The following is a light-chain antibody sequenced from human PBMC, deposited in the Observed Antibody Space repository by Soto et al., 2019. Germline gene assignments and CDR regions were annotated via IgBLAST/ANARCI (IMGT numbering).Light chain of an antibody. Sequence: DSQMTQSPATLSASVGDRFTISCRASQTISSWLAWYQQKTGKAPKLLIYAASNLQNGVPSRFSGSGFGTDFNLTISSLQTEDFATYYCQQANSFPRTLGQGTKVDIK. V-gene: IGKV1-12*01. CDR3: QQANSFPRT. CDR1: QTISSW. CDR2: AAS. J-gene: IGKJ1*01.